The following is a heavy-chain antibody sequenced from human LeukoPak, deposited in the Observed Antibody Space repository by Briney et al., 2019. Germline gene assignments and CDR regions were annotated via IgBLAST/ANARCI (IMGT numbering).Heavy chain of an antibody. V-gene: IGHV3-30*18. D-gene: IGHD4-17*01. J-gene: IGHJ4*02. CDR1: RFSFISYG. CDR3: AKRPSDYGDYVTYFDY. CDR2: ISDDGRNK. Sequence: GGSLRLSCAASRFSFISYGMHWVRQAPGKGLEWVGVISDDGRNKNYADSVKGRFTISRDNSKDTLYLQMNSLRDEDTAVYYCAKRPSDYGDYVTYFDYWGQGTLVTVSS.